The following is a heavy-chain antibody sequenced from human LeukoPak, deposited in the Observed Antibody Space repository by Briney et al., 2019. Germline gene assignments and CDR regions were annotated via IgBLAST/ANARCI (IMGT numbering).Heavy chain of an antibody. CDR3: ANSTYYYYMDV. V-gene: IGHV3-30*02. J-gene: IGHJ6*03. Sequence: GGSLRLSCAPSGSTLSNFGMHGARDAPGGGLEWVAFKRYDGTNQYYADYVKGRFTISRDSSNNTLYLRMNSLGAEDTAVYYCANSTYYYYMDVGGKGAKVSVSS. CDR2: KRYDGTNQ. CDR1: GSTLSNFG.